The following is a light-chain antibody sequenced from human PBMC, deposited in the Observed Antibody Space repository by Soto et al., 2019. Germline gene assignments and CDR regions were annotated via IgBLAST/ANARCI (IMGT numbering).Light chain of an antibody. V-gene: IGLV2-8*01. CDR3: SSYAGSNTHV. CDR1: SSDVGGYNY. J-gene: IGLJ1*01. CDR2: EVS. Sequence: QAVRTQPRSACGSPGQLVTISCTGTSSDVGGYNYVSWYQQHPGKAPKLMIYEVSKRPSGVPDRFSGSKSGNTVSLTVSGLQAEDEADYYCSSYAGSNTHVFGTGTKVT.